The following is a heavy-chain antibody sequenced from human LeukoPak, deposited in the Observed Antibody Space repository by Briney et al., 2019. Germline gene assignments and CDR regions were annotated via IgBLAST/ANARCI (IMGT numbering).Heavy chain of an antibody. CDR3: ARGGVVVVAAKVDYFDY. Sequence: SQTLSLTCTVSGGSISSGNYYWSWIRQPAGKGLEWIGRIYTSGSTNYNPSLKSRVTISVDTSKNQFSLKLSSVTAADTAVYYCARGGVVVVAAKVDYFDYWGQGTLVTVSS. CDR2: IYTSGST. V-gene: IGHV4-61*02. D-gene: IGHD2-15*01. J-gene: IGHJ4*02. CDR1: GGSISSGNYY.